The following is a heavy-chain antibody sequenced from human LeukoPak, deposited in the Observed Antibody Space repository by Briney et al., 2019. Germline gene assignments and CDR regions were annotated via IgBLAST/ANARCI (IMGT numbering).Heavy chain of an antibody. Sequence: PGGSLRLSCAASGFTFSSYGMSWVRQAPGKGLEWVSAISGSGGSTYYADSVKGRFTISRDNSKNTLYLQMNSLRAEDTAVYYCARDHSYYYGSGSSDFDYWGQGTLVTVSS. J-gene: IGHJ4*02. D-gene: IGHD3-10*01. CDR1: GFTFSSYG. V-gene: IGHV3-23*01. CDR2: ISGSGGST. CDR3: ARDHSYYYGSGSSDFDY.